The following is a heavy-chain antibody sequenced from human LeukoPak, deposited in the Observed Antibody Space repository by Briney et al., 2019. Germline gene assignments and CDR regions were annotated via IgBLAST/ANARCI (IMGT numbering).Heavy chain of an antibody. V-gene: IGHV4-34*01. CDR3: ARGRRYFDWLSVLASDAFDI. J-gene: IGHJ3*02. Sequence: QPSETLSLTCAVYGGSFSGYYWSWIRQPPGKGLEWIGEINHSGSSNYNPSLKSRVTISVDTSKNQFSLKLSSVTAADTAVYYCARGRRYFDWLSVLASDAFDIWGQGTMVTVSS. CDR1: GGSFSGYY. CDR2: INHSGSS. D-gene: IGHD3-9*01.